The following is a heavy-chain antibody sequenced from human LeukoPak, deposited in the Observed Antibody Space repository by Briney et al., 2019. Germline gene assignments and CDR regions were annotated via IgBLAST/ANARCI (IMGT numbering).Heavy chain of an antibody. CDR2: ISSSGSTI. CDR3: AKSNYTYYYFDY. D-gene: IGHD3-3*01. J-gene: IGHJ4*02. V-gene: IGHV3-11*01. CDR1: GFTFSDYY. Sequence: GGSLRLSCAASGFTFSDYYMSWIRQAPGKGLEWVSYISSSGSTIYYADSVKGRFTISRDNAKNSLYLQMNSLRAEDTALYYCAKSNYTYYYFDYWGQGTLVTVSS.